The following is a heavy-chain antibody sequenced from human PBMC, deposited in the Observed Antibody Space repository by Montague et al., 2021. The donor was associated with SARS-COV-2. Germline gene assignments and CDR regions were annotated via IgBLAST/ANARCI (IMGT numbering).Heavy chain of an antibody. CDR3: ARPSSGYGYYFDY. D-gene: IGHD5-12*01. V-gene: IGHV3-30-3*01. CDR1: GFTFSSYA. CDR2: ISYDGSNK. J-gene: IGHJ4*02. Sequence: SLRLSCPASGFTFSSYAMHWVRQAPGKGLEWVAVISYDGSNKYYADSVKGRFTISRDNSKNTLYLQMSSLRAEDTAVYYCARPSSGYGYYFDYWGQGTLVTVSS.